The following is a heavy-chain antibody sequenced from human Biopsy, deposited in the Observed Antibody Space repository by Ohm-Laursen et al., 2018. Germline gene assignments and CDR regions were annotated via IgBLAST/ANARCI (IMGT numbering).Heavy chain of an antibody. Sequence: SDTLSLTCTVSGGSFTGHYWSWIRQPPGKGLEWIGHISYTGYTSYNASLKCRVTISVDTSRNHFSLRLSSLTAADTAVYYCARGSNDFGGLYFPRWGQGTLLTVSS. D-gene: IGHD4-23*01. V-gene: IGHV4-59*11. CDR2: ISYTGYT. CDR3: ARGSNDFGGLYFPR. CDR1: GGSFTGHY. J-gene: IGHJ4*02.